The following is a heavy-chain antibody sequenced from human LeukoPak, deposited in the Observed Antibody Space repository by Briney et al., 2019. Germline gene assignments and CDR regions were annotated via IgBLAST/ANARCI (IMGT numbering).Heavy chain of an antibody. CDR2: IYYSGST. Sequence: PSETLSLTCTVSGGSISSSSYYWGWIRQPPGKGLEWIRSIYYSGSTYYNPSLKSQVTISVDTSKNQFSLKLISVTAADTAVYYCARHPPIFYDSSGYYSPSALDYWGQGTLVTVSS. CDR3: ARHPPIFYDSSGYYSPSALDY. J-gene: IGHJ4*02. V-gene: IGHV4-39*01. CDR1: GGSISSSSYY. D-gene: IGHD3-22*01.